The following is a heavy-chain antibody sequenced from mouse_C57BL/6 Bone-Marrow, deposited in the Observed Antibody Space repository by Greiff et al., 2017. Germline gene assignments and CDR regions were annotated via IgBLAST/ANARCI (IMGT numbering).Heavy chain of an antibody. V-gene: IGHV1-7*01. Sequence: VQLQQSGAELAKPGASVKLSCKASGYTFTSYWMHWVKQRPGQGLEWIGYINPSSGYTKYNQKFKDKATLTADKSYSTAYMQLSSLTYEDSAVYYCARSYGYDEAWVAYWGQRALVTVPA. CDR2: INPSSGYT. CDR3: ARSYGYDEAWVAY. J-gene: IGHJ3*01. CDR1: GYTFTSYW. D-gene: IGHD2-2*01.